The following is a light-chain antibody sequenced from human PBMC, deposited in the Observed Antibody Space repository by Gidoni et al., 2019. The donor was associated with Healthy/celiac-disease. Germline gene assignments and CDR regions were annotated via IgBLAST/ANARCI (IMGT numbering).Light chain of an antibody. Sequence: DIQMTQSPSSLSASVGDRVTITCQASQDISNYLNWYKQKPGKAPKLLIYDASNLETGVPSRCSGSGSGTEFTVTISSLQPEDIATYYCQQYDNLPRTVGPXTKVDIK. CDR3: QQYDNLPRT. J-gene: IGKJ3*01. CDR2: DAS. CDR1: QDISNY. V-gene: IGKV1-33*01.